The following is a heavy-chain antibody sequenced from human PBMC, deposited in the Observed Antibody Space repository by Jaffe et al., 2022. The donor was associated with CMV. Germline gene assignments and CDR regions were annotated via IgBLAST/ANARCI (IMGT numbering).Heavy chain of an antibody. D-gene: IGHD5-18*01. V-gene: IGHV3-43*01. CDR3: AKSDVDTAMATHPFDY. CDR1: GFTFDDYT. Sequence: EVQLVESGGVVVQPGGSLRLSCAASGFTFDDYTMHWVRQAPGKGLEWVSLISWDGGSTYYADSVKGRFTISRDNSKNSLYLQMNSLRTEDTALYYCAKSDVDTAMATHPFDYWGQGTLVTVSS. CDR2: ISWDGGST. J-gene: IGHJ4*02.